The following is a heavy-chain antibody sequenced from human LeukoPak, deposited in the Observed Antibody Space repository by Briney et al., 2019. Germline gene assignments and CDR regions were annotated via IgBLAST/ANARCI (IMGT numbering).Heavy chain of an antibody. CDR2: IYYNGDT. Sequence: SETLSLTCTVSGASISDYYCSWIRQSPGRGLEWIAYIYYNGDTNYNPSLKSRVTISIDTSKNQFSLQLTSVTAADTAVYYCATANWGRDALDKWGQGTVVTVSS. D-gene: IGHD7-27*01. CDR1: GASISDYY. J-gene: IGHJ3*02. CDR3: ATANWGRDALDK. V-gene: IGHV4-59*08.